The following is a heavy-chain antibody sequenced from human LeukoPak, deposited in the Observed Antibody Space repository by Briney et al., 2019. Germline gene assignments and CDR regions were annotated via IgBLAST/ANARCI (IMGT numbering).Heavy chain of an antibody. J-gene: IGHJ6*03. CDR3: ARAESGYYGYYYYYMDV. V-gene: IGHV4-59*11. CDR1: GGSISSHY. CDR2: IYYSGST. Sequence: SETLSLTCTVSGGSISSHYWSWLRQPPGKGLEWIGYIYYSGSTNYNPSLKSRVTISVDTSKNQFSLKLSSVTAADTAVYYCARAESGYYGYYYYYMDVWGKGTTVTVSS. D-gene: IGHD3-3*01.